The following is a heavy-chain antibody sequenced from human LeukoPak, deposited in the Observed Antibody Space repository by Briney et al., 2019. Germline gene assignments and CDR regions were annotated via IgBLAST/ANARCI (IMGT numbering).Heavy chain of an antibody. J-gene: IGHJ4*02. CDR1: GFIFSSYW. Sequence: EGSLRLSCAASGFIFSSYWMHWVRQAPGKGLVWVSRINSDGSNTRYVDSVKGRFTISRDNAKNTLYLQMNSLRAEDTAVYYCAREVGTLDYWGQGTLVTVSS. D-gene: IGHD5-12*01. CDR2: INSDGSNT. V-gene: IGHV3-74*01. CDR3: AREVGTLDY.